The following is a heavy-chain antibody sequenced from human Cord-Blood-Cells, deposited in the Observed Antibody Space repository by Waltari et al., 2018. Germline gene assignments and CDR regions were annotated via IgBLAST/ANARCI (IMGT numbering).Heavy chain of an antibody. Sequence: QVQLQQWGAGLLKPSETLSLTCAVYGGSFSGYYWSWIRQPPGKGLEWIGEINHSGSTNYNPSLKSRVTISVDTSKNQFSLKLSSVTAADTAVYYCARLRGYCSGGSCYSYYYYSMDVWGQGTTVTVSS. CDR3: ARLRGYCSGGSCYSYYYYSMDV. V-gene: IGHV4-34*01. J-gene: IGHJ6*02. CDR2: INHSGST. CDR1: GGSFSGYY. D-gene: IGHD2-15*01.